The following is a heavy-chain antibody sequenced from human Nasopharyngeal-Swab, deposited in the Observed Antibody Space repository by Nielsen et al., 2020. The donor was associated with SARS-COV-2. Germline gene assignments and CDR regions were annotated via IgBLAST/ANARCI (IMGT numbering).Heavy chain of an antibody. J-gene: IGHJ3*02. CDR3: ARESPAGDAFDI. Sequence: WIRQPPGKGLEWIGYIYYSGSTNYNPSLESRVTISVDTSKNQFSLKLSSVTAADTAVYYCARESPAGDAFDIWGQGTMVTVS. D-gene: IGHD1-14*01. CDR2: IYYSGST. V-gene: IGHV4-59*01.